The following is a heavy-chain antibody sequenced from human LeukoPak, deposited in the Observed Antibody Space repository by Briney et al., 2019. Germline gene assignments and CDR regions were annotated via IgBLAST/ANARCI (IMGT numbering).Heavy chain of an antibody. V-gene: IGHV1-69*04. CDR3: ARNNGYSNPVDY. D-gene: IGHD4-11*01. CDR1: GGTFSSYA. Sequence: SVTVSCKASGGTFSSYAISWVRQAPGQGLEWMGRIIPILGIANYAQKFQGRVTITADKSTSTAYMELSSLRSEDTAVYYCARNNGYSNPVDYWGQGTLVTVSS. J-gene: IGHJ4*02. CDR2: IIPILGIA.